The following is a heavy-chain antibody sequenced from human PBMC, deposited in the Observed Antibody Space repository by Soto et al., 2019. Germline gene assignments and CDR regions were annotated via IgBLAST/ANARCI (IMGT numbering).Heavy chain of an antibody. J-gene: IGHJ4*02. V-gene: IGHV4-59*01. D-gene: IGHD3-22*01. CDR1: GGSITSYY. CDR2: IYSSGRT. CDR3: ARETYYSDSTGYYLLDY. Sequence: KPSETLSLTCTVSGGSITSYYWTWVRQPPGKGLEWIGFIYSSGRTNYTPSLKSRVTMSVDTSKNQFSLRLTSVTAADTAVYYCARETYYSDSTGYYLLDYWGQGTLVTVSS.